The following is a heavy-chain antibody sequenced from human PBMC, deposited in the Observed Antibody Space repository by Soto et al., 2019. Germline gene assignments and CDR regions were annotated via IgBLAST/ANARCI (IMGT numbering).Heavy chain of an antibody. CDR2: ISGSGDST. CDR3: AARRDASFYYYGMDV. D-gene: IGHD2-2*01. J-gene: IGHJ6*02. Sequence: GGSLRLSCAASGFTFSTYAMTWVRQAPGKGPEWVSGISGSGDSTYYADSVKGRFTISRDNSKDTLSLQMSSLRAEDTAVYYCAARRDASFYYYGMDVWGQGTTVTVSS. CDR1: GFTFSTYA. V-gene: IGHV3-23*01.